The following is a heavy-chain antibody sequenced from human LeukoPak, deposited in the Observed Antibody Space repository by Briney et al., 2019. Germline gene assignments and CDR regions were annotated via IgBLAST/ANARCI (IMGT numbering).Heavy chain of an antibody. D-gene: IGHD6-19*01. CDR1: GFTFSSYA. Sequence: GGSLRLSCAASGFTFSSYAMSWVRQAPGKGLEWVSVISGRGDTTYYADSVRGRFTISRDNSKNTLYLQMNSLRAEDTAAYYCAKEADSNGWYSDYWVQGVLVTVSS. CDR3: AKEADSNGWYSDY. J-gene: IGHJ4*02. V-gene: IGHV3-23*01. CDR2: ISGRGDTT.